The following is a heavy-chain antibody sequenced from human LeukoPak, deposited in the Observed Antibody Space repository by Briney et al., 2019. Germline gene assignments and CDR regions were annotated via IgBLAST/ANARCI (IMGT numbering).Heavy chain of an antibody. V-gene: IGHV3-30-3*01. Sequence: GSLILSCAASGFTFSTYAIHWVRQAPGKGLDWVALISYDGSSEYYADSVKGRFTISRDSSTLYLQMNSLRTEDTAVYYCARGSVGTPPPFDYWGQGTLVTVSS. CDR3: ARGSVGTPPPFDY. CDR1: GFTFSTYA. CDR2: ISYDGSSE. J-gene: IGHJ4*02. D-gene: IGHD2-15*01.